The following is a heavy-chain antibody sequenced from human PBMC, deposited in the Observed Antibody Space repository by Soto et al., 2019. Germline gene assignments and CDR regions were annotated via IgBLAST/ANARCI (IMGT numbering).Heavy chain of an antibody. J-gene: IGHJ3*01. Sequence: ASVKVSCKASGYTFTGHYIHWVRQAPGQGLEWMGWINPNDGVTNYAQKLQGWVTMTRDTSISTAYMELRSLRSDDTAVYFCARDNRHTGDAFDVWGHGTMVTVSS. CDR2: INPNDGVT. CDR3: ARDNRHTGDAFDV. V-gene: IGHV1-2*04. CDR1: GYTFTGHY.